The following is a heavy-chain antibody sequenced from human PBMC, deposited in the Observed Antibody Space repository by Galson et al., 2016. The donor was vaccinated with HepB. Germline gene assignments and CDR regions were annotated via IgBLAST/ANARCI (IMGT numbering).Heavy chain of an antibody. CDR3: VSWTYGYVFDY. J-gene: IGHJ4*02. V-gene: IGHV4-39*01. D-gene: IGHD3-16*01. Sequence: SETLSLTCSVSGGSISRSRYYWGWIRQPPGKGLEWIGSIYYSGSSNYSPSLKSRVTISVDTPKNQFSLRLNSVTAADTAVYYCVSWTYGYVFDYWGQGTLVTVSS. CDR1: GGSISRSRYY. CDR2: IYYSGSS.